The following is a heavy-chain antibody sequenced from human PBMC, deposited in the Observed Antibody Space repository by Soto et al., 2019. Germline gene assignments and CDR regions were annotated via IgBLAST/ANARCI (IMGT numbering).Heavy chain of an antibody. Sequence: QIQLVQSGDEVKKPGASVKVSCKASGYTFTSYGINWVRQAPGQGLEWMGWISGYGGDTNYAQKLHGRVTMTTDTSTTTAYMELRSVRSDDTAVYYCARDRNGEFSGDSCYPGSYWGQGTLVTVSS. CDR2: ISGYGGDT. V-gene: IGHV1-18*04. CDR1: GYTFTSYG. J-gene: IGHJ4*02. D-gene: IGHD2-15*01. CDR3: ARDRNGEFSGDSCYPGSY.